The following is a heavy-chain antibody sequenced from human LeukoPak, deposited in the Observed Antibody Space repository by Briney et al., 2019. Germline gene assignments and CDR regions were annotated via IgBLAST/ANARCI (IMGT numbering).Heavy chain of an antibody. J-gene: IGHJ5*02. CDR1: GFTFSSYS. CDR2: INDDGSDT. CDR3: VRRGPSTCS. D-gene: IGHD3-10*01. V-gene: IGHV3-74*01. Sequence: GGSLRLSCAASGFTFSSYSMNWVRQAPGKGPVWVSRINDDGSDTTYADSVKGRFTISRDDAKNMLFLQMNSLRAEDTAVYYCVRRGPSTCSWGQGTLVTVSS.